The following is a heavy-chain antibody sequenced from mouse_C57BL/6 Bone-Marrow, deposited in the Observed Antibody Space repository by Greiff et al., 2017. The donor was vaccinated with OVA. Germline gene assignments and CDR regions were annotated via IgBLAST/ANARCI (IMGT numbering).Heavy chain of an antibody. V-gene: IGHV1-5*01. CDR2: IYPGNSDT. CDR1: GYTFTSYW. J-gene: IGHJ2*01. D-gene: IGHD2-2*01. CDR3: TRSYGYGLYYFDY. Sequence: EVKVVESGTVLARPGASVKMSCKTSGYTFTSYWMHWVKQRPGQGLEWIGAIYPGNSDTSYNQKFKGKAKLTAVTSASTAYMELSSLTNEDSAVYYCTRSYGYGLYYFDYWGKGTTLTVSS.